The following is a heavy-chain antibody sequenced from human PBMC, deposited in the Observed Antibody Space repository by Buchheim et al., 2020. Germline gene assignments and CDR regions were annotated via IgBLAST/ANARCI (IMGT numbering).Heavy chain of an antibody. D-gene: IGHD5-12*01. CDR3: TRVKVDIVATIVDY. Sequence: EVQLVESGGGLVQPGRSLRLSCTASGFTFGDYAMSWFRQAPGKGLEWVGFIRSKAYGGTTEYAASVQGRFTISRDDSKSIAYLQMNSLKTEVTAVYYCTRVKVDIVATIVDYWGQGTL. V-gene: IGHV3-49*03. CDR2: IRSKAYGGTT. CDR1: GFTFGDYA. J-gene: IGHJ4*02.